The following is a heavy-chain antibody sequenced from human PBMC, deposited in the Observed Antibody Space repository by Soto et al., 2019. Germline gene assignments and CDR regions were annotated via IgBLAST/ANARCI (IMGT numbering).Heavy chain of an antibody. CDR3: ARGWGYFDNSGFPYFYAMDV. J-gene: IGHJ6*02. V-gene: IGHV3-74*01. CDR2: INSDGSST. CDR1: GFTFSSYW. Sequence: GGSLRLSCAASGFTFSSYWMHWVRQAPGKGLVWVSRINSDGSSTSYADSVKGRFTISRDNAKNSLYLHMNSLRAEDTAVYHCARGWGYFDNSGFPYFYAMDVWGQGTTVTVSS. D-gene: IGHD3-22*01.